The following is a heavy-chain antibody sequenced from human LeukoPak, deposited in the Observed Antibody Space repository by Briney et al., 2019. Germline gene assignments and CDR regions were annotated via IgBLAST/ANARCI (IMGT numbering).Heavy chain of an antibody. Sequence: GGSLRLSCAASGFTFSTYSMDWVRQAPGKRLEWVSYITSSSSRIHYADSVQGRFTISRDNAKNSLYLQMNSLRDEDTAIYYCTRDPHALDYWGQGTLVTVSS. V-gene: IGHV3-48*02. CDR1: GFTFSTYS. J-gene: IGHJ4*02. CDR2: ITSSSSRI. CDR3: TRDPHALDY.